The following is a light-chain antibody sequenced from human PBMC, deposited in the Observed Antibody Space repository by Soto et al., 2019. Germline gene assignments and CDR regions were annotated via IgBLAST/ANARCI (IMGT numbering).Light chain of an antibody. Sequence: EIVLTQSPATLSSSPGERATLSCRASQTVNSRLAWYQHKPGQAPRLLIYHTSNRATGIPARFSGSGSGTDFTLNISSLEPEDFAVYYCHQRQSWPRTFGQGTKVDIK. V-gene: IGKV3-11*01. CDR2: HTS. J-gene: IGKJ1*01. CDR3: HQRQSWPRT. CDR1: QTVNSR.